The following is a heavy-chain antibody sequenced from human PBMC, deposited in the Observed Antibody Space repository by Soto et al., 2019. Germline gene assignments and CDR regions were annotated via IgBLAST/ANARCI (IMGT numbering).Heavy chain of an antibody. J-gene: IGHJ6*02. CDR3: ARDRSSGYYYNYYYGMDV. V-gene: IGHV4-61*01. CDR2: IYYSGST. D-gene: IGHD3-22*01. Sequence: PSETLSLTCTVSGGSISGSSYYWGWIRQPPGKGLEWIGYIYYSGSTNYNPSLKSRVTISVDTSKNQFSLKLSSVTAADTAVYYCARDRSSGYYYNYYYGMDVWGQGTTVTVSS. CDR1: GGSISGSSYY.